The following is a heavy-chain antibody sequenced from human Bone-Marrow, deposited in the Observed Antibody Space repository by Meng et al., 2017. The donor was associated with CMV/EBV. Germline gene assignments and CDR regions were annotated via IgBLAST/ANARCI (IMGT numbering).Heavy chain of an antibody. CDR2: INPNSGGT. CDR1: GYTFTGYY. J-gene: IGHJ3*02. Sequence: ASVKVSCKASGYTFTGYYMHWVRQAPGQGLEWMGWINPNSGGTNYAQKFQGRVTMTRDTSISTAYMELSRLRSDDTAVYYCARESEWVGALDIWGQGTMVTVSS. D-gene: IGHD3-3*01. V-gene: IGHV1-2*02. CDR3: ARESEWVGALDI.